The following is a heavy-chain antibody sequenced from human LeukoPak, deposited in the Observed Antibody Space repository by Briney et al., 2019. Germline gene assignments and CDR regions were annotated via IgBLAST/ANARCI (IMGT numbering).Heavy chain of an antibody. CDR1: GFTFGSQA. D-gene: IGHD3-3*01. CDR3: ARGGVAATNDY. CDR2: IGSSGTYI. J-gene: IGHJ4*02. Sequence: GGSLRLSCAASGFTFGSQAMSWVRQAPGKGLEWVSSIGSSGTYIVNADSVKGRFSISRDNAKSSLYLQMNNLRVEDTAVYYCARGGVAATNDYWGQGTLVTVSS. V-gene: IGHV3-21*01.